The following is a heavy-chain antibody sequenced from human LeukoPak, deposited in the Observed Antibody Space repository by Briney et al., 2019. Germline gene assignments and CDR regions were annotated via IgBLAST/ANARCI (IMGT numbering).Heavy chain of an antibody. D-gene: IGHD5-24*01. J-gene: IGHJ4*02. CDR2: ISAYNGNT. Sequence: ASVKVSCKASGYTFTSYGISWVRQAPGQGLEWMRWISAYNGNTNYAQKFQGRVTMTRDTSISTAYMELSRLRSDDTAVYYCVSGRWLQLPDYWGQGTLVTVSS. CDR1: GYTFTSYG. CDR3: VSGRWLQLPDY. V-gene: IGHV1-18*01.